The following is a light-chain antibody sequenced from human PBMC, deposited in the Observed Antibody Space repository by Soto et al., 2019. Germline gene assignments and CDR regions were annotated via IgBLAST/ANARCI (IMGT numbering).Light chain of an antibody. CDR2: GTS. CDR1: QSVSSSY. CDR3: QQYGTSALT. Sequence: IVLTQSPGTLSLSPGERATLSCRASQSVSSSYLVWYQQRPGQPPRLLIYGTSNRAAGIPDRFSGSGSGTDFTLTIYRLEPEDSAVYCCQQYGTSALTFGGGTKVEIK. V-gene: IGKV3-20*01. J-gene: IGKJ4*01.